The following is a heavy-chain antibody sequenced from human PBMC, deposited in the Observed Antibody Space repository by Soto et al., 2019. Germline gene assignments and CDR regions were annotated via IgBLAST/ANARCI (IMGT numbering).Heavy chain of an antibody. Sequence: ASVKVSCKDSGYTFTSYGISWVRQAPGQGLEWMGWISAYNGNTNYAQKLQGRVTMTTDTSTSTAYVELRSLRSDDTAVYYCARDHCSSTSCYVFRSVGYYYYGMDVWGQGTTVTVSS. V-gene: IGHV1-18*01. J-gene: IGHJ6*02. D-gene: IGHD2-2*01. CDR1: GYTFTSYG. CDR2: ISAYNGNT. CDR3: ARDHCSSTSCYVFRSVGYYYYGMDV.